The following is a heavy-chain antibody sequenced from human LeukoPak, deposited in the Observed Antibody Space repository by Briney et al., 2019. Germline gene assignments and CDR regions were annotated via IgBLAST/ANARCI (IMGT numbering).Heavy chain of an antibody. Sequence: GGSLRLSCAVSGFTFSSYSMNWVRQAPGKGLEWVSSISGSSSHIYYADSVRGRFTISRHNAKNSLYLQMNSLRAEDTAVYYCARVPAGVIGMKDAFDMWGQGTMVTVSS. J-gene: IGHJ3*02. D-gene: IGHD3-16*02. CDR2: ISGSSSHI. CDR1: GFTFSSYS. V-gene: IGHV3-21*01. CDR3: ARVPAGVIGMKDAFDM.